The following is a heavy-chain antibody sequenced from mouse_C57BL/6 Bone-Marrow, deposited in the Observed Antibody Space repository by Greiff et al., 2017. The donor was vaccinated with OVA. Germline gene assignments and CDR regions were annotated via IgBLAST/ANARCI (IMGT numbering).Heavy chain of an antibody. D-gene: IGHD2-2*01. CDR3: AREGYDGGYFDY. J-gene: IGHJ2*01. CDR2: ISSGSSTI. Sequence: EVMLVESGGGLVKPGGSLKLSCAASGFTFSDYGMHWVRQAPEKGLEWVAYISSGSSTIYYADTVKGRFTISRDNAKNTLFLQMTSLRSEDTAMYYCAREGYDGGYFDYWGQGTTLTVSS. CDR1: GFTFSDYG. V-gene: IGHV5-17*01.